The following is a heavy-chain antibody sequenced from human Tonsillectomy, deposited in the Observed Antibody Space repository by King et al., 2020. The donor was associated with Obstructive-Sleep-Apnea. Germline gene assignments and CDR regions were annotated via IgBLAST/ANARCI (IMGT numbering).Heavy chain of an antibody. CDR3: AKDPGPSPAYYYYGMDV. CDR1: GFTFSSYA. Sequence: VQLVESGGGLVQPGGSLRLSCAASGFTFSSYAMSWVRQAPGKGLEWVSAISGSGGSTYYADSVKGRFTISRDNSKNTLYLQMNSLRAEDTAVYYCAKDPGPSPAYYYYGMDVWGQGTTVTVSS. CDR2: ISGSGGST. V-gene: IGHV3-23*04. D-gene: IGHD3-10*01. J-gene: IGHJ6*02.